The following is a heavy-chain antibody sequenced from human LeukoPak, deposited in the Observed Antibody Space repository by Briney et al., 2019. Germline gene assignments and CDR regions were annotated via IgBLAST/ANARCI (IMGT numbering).Heavy chain of an antibody. J-gene: IGHJ4*02. Sequence: GESLKISCEASGYNFGSYWLGWVRQTPGKGLEWMGIIYPGDSETRYSPSFEGQVTISVDKSTAFLQWSSLKASDTGMYYCAQHRETTMARRAFDYWGQGTLVTVSS. D-gene: IGHD5-18*01. V-gene: IGHV5-51*01. CDR3: AQHRETTMARRAFDY. CDR2: IYPGDSET. CDR1: GYNFGSYW.